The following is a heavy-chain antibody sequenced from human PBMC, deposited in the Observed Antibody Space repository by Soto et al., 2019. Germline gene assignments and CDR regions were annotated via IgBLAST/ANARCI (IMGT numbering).Heavy chain of an antibody. CDR3: ARDRGMDV. J-gene: IGHJ6*02. CDR1: GGSVSSGSYY. Sequence: SETLSLTCTVSGGSVSSGSYYWSWIRQPPGKGLEWIGYIYYSGSTNYNPSLKSRVTISVDTSKNQFSLKLSSVTAADTAVYYCARDRGMDVWGQGTTVTV. V-gene: IGHV4-61*01. CDR2: IYYSGST.